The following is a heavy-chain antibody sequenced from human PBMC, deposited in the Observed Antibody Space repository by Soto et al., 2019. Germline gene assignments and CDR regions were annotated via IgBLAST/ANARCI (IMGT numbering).Heavy chain of an antibody. CDR1: GGSISSYY. CDR3: ARDQAGIAVAGRAFDI. J-gene: IGHJ3*02. V-gene: IGHV4-59*01. CDR2: IYYSGST. D-gene: IGHD6-19*01. Sequence: SETLSLTCTVSGGSISSYYWSWIRQPPGKGLEWIGYIYYSGSTNYNPSLKSRVTISVDTSKNQFSLKLSSVTAADTAVYYCARDQAGIAVAGRAFDIWGQGTMVTVS.